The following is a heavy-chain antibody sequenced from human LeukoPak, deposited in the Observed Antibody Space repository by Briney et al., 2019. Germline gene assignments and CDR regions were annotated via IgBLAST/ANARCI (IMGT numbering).Heavy chain of an antibody. Sequence: GGSLRLSCAASGFTFSSYGMHWVRQAPGKGLEWVAVIWYDGSNKYYADSVKGRFTISRDNSKNTLYLQMNSLRAEDTAVYYCAGDGSGSYPQNWFDPWGQGTLVTVSS. D-gene: IGHD3-10*01. CDR1: GFTFSSYG. CDR2: IWYDGSNK. J-gene: IGHJ5*02. CDR3: AGDGSGSYPQNWFDP. V-gene: IGHV3-33*08.